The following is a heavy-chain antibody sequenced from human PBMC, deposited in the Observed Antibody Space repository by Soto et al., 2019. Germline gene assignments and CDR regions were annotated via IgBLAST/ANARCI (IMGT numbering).Heavy chain of an antibody. CDR2: IYYDGST. J-gene: IGHJ4*02. Sequence: SETLSLTCTVSGDSIRSINNYWGWIRQPPGKGLEWIGNIYYDGSTFYNPSLKSRVAMSIDTSKNQFSLNLTSVTATDTAVYYCATYSYLLDTSGYHDVWGQGLQVTVSS. CDR3: ATYSYLLDTSGYHDV. V-gene: IGHV4-39*01. D-gene: IGHD3-22*01. CDR1: GDSIRSINNY.